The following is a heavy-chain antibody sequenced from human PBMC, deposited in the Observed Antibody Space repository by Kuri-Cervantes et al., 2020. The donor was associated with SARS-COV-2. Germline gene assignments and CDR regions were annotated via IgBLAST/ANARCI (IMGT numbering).Heavy chain of an antibody. J-gene: IGHJ6*03. D-gene: IGHD1-7*01. CDR2: IGTAGDT. CDR1: GFTFSSYD. V-gene: IGHV3-13*01. Sequence: GESLKISCAASGFTFSSYDMHWVRQATGKGLEWVSAIGTAGDTYYPGSVKGRFTISRENAKNSLYLQMNSLRAEDTAVYYCAKDGITWDYYYMDVWGKGTTVTVSS. CDR3: AKDGITWDYYYMDV.